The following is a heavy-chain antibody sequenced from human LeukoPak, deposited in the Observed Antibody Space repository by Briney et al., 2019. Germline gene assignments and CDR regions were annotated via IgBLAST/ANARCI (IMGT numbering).Heavy chain of an antibody. CDR2: IWYDGSNK. CDR1: GFTFSSYG. V-gene: IGHV3-33*01. Sequence: PGGSLRLSCAASGFTFSSYGMHWVRQAPGKGLEWVAVIWYDGSNKYYADSVKGRFTISRDNSKNTLYLQMNSLRAEDTAVYYCARDNPPALLWFGEPPMGQIDYWGQGTLVTVSS. CDR3: ARDNPPALLWFGEPPMGQIDY. J-gene: IGHJ4*02. D-gene: IGHD3-10*01.